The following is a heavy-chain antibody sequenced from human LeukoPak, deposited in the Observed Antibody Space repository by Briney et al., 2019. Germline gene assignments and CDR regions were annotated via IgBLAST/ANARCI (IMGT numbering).Heavy chain of an antibody. V-gene: IGHV3-48*02. CDR2: ISSSSSTI. D-gene: IGHD6-6*01. CDR3: ARGPRSSSSEYYYYYMDV. J-gene: IGHJ6*03. CDR1: GFTFSSYS. Sequence: PGGSLRLSCAASGFTFSSYSMNWVRQAPGKGLEWVSYISSSSSTIYYADSEKGRFTISRDNAKNSLYLQMNSLRDEDTAVYYCARGPRSSSSEYYYYYMDVWGKGTTVTVSS.